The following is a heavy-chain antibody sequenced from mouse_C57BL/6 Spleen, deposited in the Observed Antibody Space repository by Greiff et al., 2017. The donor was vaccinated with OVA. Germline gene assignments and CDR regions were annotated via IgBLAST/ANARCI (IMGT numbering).Heavy chain of an antibody. J-gene: IGHJ4*01. V-gene: IGHV2-2*01. CDR2: IWSGGST. CDR1: GFSLTSYG. Sequence: QVQLKESGPGLVQPSQSLSITCTVSGFSLTSYGVHWVRQSPGKGLEWLGVIWSGGSTDYNAALISSLSISKDNSKIQVFFKMNSLQADDTAIYYCARSRDYYAMDYWGQGTSVTVSS. CDR3: ARSRDYYAMDY.